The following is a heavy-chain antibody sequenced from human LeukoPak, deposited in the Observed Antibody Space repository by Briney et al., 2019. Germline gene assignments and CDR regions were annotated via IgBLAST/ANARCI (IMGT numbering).Heavy chain of an antibody. V-gene: IGHV3-74*01. CDR1: GFSLSNNW. Sequence: GGSLRLSCAASGFSLSNNWMHWIRQVPGKRLVWVSHINPDGSNIRYADSVKGRFTISRDNAKNTVYLQMNSLRVEDTAVYYCASPPHRNGFDMWGQGTRVTVSS. J-gene: IGHJ3*02. CDR2: INPDGSNI. CDR3: ASPPHRNGFDM. D-gene: IGHD2/OR15-2a*01.